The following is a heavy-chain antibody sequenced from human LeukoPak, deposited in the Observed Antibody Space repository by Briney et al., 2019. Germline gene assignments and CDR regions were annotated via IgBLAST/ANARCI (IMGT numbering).Heavy chain of an antibody. V-gene: IGHV1-18*01. J-gene: IGHJ4*02. CDR1: GYTFTNYG. CDR2: ISVYNGNT. CDR3: ARGRDGYNPTADY. D-gene: IGHD5-24*01. Sequence: ASVKVSRKASGYTFTNYGISWVRQAPGQGLEWMGWISVYNGNTNYAQNVQGRVTMTTDTSTSTAYMELRSLRSDDTAVYYCARGRDGYNPTADYWGQGTLVTVSS.